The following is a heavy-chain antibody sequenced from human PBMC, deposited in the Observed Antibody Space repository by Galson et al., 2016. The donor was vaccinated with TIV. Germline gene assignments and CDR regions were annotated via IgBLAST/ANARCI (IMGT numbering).Heavy chain of an antibody. Sequence: SVKVSCKASGGSFSNYYINWVRQAPGQGPEWKGGIVPIYRSPKYARRFQGRVTITADESTSTVFVELTSLTSDDTATYYCARPSDSCWYFDLWGRGTQVSVSS. CDR3: ARPSDSCWYFDL. V-gene: IGHV1-69*13. J-gene: IGHJ2*01. CDR1: GGSFSNYY. D-gene: IGHD2-2*01. CDR2: IVPIYRSP.